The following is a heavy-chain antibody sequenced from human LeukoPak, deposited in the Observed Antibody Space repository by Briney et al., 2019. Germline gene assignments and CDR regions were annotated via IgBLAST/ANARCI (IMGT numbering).Heavy chain of an antibody. V-gene: IGHV1-46*04. Sequence: ASVKVSCKASGYTFTRYYMHWVRQAPGQGLEWLGIINPSGGSTTYAQKLQGRVTMTRDTSTSTVYMELSSLRSEDTAVYYCARRVISRSWYVPPLDYWGQGTLVTVSS. CDR1: GYTFTRYY. CDR3: ARRVISRSWYVPPLDY. J-gene: IGHJ4*02. CDR2: INPSGGST. D-gene: IGHD6-13*01.